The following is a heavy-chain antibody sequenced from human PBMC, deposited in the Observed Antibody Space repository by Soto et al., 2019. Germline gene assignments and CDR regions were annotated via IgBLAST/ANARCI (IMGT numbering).Heavy chain of an antibody. CDR3: AITYCRDNSCPRDFDF. V-gene: IGHV1-69*02. CDR2: FIPILDMA. D-gene: IGHD2-15*01. CDR1: GGTFNTYT. Sequence: QVQVVQSGAEVKKPESSVKVSCKPSGGTFNTYTVNWVRLAPGHGLEWMGRFIPILDMANYAQKFQDRVTITADRSTFTAYMELKSLTTEDTAVYYCAITYCRDNSCPRDFDFWGPGTRVTVSS. J-gene: IGHJ4*02.